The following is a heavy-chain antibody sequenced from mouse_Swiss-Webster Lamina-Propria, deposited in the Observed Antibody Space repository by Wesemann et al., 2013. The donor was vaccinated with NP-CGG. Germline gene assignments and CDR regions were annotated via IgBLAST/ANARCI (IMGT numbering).Heavy chain of an antibody. Sequence: GGDLVKPGGSLKLSCAASGFTFSSYGMSWVRQTPDKRLEWVATISSGGSYTYYADSVKGRFTISRDNAKNTLYLQMSSLKSEDTAMCYCARQGYDYDYAMDYWGQGTSVTVSS. V-gene: IGHV5-6*01. CDR1: GFTFSSYG. D-gene: IGHD2-4*01. J-gene: IGHJ4*01. CDR3: ARQGYDYDYAMDY. CDR2: ISSGGSYT.